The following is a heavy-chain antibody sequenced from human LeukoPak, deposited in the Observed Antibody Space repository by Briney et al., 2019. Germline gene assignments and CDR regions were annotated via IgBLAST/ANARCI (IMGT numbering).Heavy chain of an antibody. CDR1: GFTFTIYA. CDR3: ARDLRYCSSSSCPRGFDY. D-gene: IGHD2-2*01. V-gene: IGHV3-30*11. Sequence: PRRSLRLSWEAAGFTFTIYAMRWVRQAPGEWLEWVAFISDEGSKKYYADSVEGRFTISRDNSKNTLYLHMNSLRAEDTAVYYCARDLRYCSSSSCPRGFDYWGQGTLVAVSS. J-gene: IGHJ4*02. CDR2: ISDEGSKK.